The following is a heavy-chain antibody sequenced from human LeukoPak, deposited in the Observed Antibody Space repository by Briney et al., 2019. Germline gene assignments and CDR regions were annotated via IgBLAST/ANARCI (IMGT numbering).Heavy chain of an antibody. J-gene: IGHJ4*02. CDR1: GFSFGRYN. V-gene: IGHV3-21*01. Sequence: GGSLRLSCAASGFSFGRYNMNWVRQAPGKGLEWVSSISSSPSYIYYADSVKGRFTISRDDAKNSLYLQMNSLRAEDTAVYYCATMPRRDCTNGVCYFVWGQGTLVTVSS. CDR2: ISSSPSYI. D-gene: IGHD2-8*01. CDR3: ATMPRRDCTNGVCYFV.